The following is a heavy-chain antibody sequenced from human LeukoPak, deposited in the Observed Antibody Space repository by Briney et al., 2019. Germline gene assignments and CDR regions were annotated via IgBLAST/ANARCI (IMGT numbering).Heavy chain of an antibody. CDR2: ISGSGGST. J-gene: IGHJ4*02. V-gene: IGHV3-23*01. D-gene: IGHD2-8*02. Sequence: GGSLRLSCAASGFTFSSYSMNWVRQAPGKGLEWVSAISGSGGSTYYADSVKGRFTISRDNSKNTLYLQMNSLRAEDTAVYYCAKAREGDGGWWGAYDYWGQGTLVTVSS. CDR1: GFTFSSYS. CDR3: AKAREGDGGWWGAYDY.